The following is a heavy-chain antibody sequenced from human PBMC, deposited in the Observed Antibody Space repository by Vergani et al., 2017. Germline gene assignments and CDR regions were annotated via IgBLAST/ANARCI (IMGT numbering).Heavy chain of an antibody. V-gene: IGHV3-48*01. J-gene: IGHJ4*02. D-gene: IGHD4-11*01. CDR3: VGAPDYSTFDS. Sequence: DVRLVESGGGVVQPGGSLRLSCAASGFTFSAYSMNWVRQTPGKGLEWISYIGVSDNSIYYADSVMGRFAISRDNARNLLFLQMNSLRADDSALYFCVGAPDYSTFDSWGQGTLVTVS. CDR2: IGVSDNSI. CDR1: GFTFSAYS.